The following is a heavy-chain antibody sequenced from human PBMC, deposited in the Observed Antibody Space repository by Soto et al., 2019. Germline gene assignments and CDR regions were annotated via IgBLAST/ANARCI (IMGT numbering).Heavy chain of an antibody. V-gene: IGHV4-34*01. CDR2: INHSGST. CDR3: ARGRRFGGSCLFDP. Sequence: SETLSLTCAVYGGSFSGYYWSWIRQPPGKGLEWIGEINHSGSTNYNPSLKSRVTISVDTSKNQFSLKLSSVTAADTAVYYCARGRRFGGSCLFDPWGQGTLVTVS. CDR1: GGSFSGYY. J-gene: IGHJ5*02. D-gene: IGHD2-15*01.